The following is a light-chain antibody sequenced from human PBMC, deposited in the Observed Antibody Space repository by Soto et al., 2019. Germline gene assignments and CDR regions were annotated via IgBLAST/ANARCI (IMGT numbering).Light chain of an antibody. J-gene: IGKJ4*01. Sequence: EVVLTQSPATLSVSPGERATLSCRASEGVSTYLVWYQQKPGQPPRLLIYDVSTRATGVPARFSGSGSGAHFTLTISSVEPEDFGLYYCQQRNNWPITFGGGTRVEI. CDR1: EGVSTY. V-gene: IGKV3-11*01. CDR2: DVS. CDR3: QQRNNWPIT.